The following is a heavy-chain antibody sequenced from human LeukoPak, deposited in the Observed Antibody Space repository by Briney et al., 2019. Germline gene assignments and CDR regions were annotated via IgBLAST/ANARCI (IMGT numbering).Heavy chain of an antibody. D-gene: IGHD1-26*01. CDR3: ARDSGSYWEDYYYGMDV. Sequence: GESLKISCKGSGHSFTSYWIGWVRQMPGKGLEWMGIIYPGDSDTRYSPSFQGQVTISADKSISTAYLQWSSLKASDTAMYYCARDSGSYWEDYYYGMDVWGQGTTVTVSS. CDR2: IYPGDSDT. CDR1: GHSFTSYW. V-gene: IGHV5-51*01. J-gene: IGHJ6*02.